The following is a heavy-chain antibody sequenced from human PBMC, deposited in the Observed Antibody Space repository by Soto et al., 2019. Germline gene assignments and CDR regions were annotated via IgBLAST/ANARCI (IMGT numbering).Heavy chain of an antibody. CDR1: GGSISSYY. D-gene: IGHD1-26*01. CDR3: ASAPSKPGEPIWDVFDF. J-gene: IGHJ3*01. V-gene: IGHV4-4*07. CDR2: ISASGIT. Sequence: SETLSLTCTVSGGSISSYYWNWIRQSAGKGLEWIGRISASGITNYNPSLKSRINMSIDTSKNQFSLKLSSVTAADTAVYYCASAPSKPGEPIWDVFDFWGQGTMVTVSS.